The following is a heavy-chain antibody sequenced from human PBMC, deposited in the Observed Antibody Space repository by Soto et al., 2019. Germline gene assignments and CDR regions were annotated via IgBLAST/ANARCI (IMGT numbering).Heavy chain of an antibody. Sequence: GGSLRLSCVASGFTFSNFWMHWVRQVPGKGLVWISHINSDESRTSYADSVKGRFTISRDNARNTLYLQMNSLRVEDTAVYYCATSYGNAWYTYWGQGTQVTVSS. CDR2: INSDESRT. V-gene: IGHV3-74*01. D-gene: IGHD6-13*01. CDR1: GFTFSNFW. CDR3: ATSYGNAWYTY. J-gene: IGHJ4*02.